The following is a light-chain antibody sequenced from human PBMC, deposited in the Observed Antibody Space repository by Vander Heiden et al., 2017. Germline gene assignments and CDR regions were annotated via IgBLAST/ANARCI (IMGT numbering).Light chain of an antibody. Sequence: AIQLTQSPSCLPASVGDRVTIPCRASLGISNALARYQQKPGRAPKLLIYDASSLESGVPSRFSGSGSGRDLTLTISSLQPEDFGTYYCQQYSSYPLTFGGGTKVEIK. CDR1: LGISNA. CDR2: DAS. J-gene: IGKJ4*01. V-gene: IGKV1-13*02. CDR3: QQYSSYPLT.